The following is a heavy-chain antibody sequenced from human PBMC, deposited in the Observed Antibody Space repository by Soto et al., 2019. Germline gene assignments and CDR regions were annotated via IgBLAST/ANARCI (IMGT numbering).Heavy chain of an antibody. CDR3: ARPELLHWYFDL. Sequence: EVQLLESGGGLVQPGGSLRLSCAASGFTFSSYAMSWVRQAPGKGLEWVSAISGSGGSTYYADSVKGRFTISRDNSKNTLYLQMNSLRAEDTAVYYCARPELLHWYFDLWGRGTLVTVSS. D-gene: IGHD1-26*01. V-gene: IGHV3-23*01. J-gene: IGHJ2*01. CDR1: GFTFSSYA. CDR2: ISGSGGST.